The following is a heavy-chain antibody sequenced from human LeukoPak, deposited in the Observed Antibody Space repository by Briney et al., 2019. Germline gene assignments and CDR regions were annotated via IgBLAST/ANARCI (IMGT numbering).Heavy chain of an antibody. CDR3: ARGGTYYYDSSGLIYFDY. CDR2: INPSGGST. CDR1: GYTFTSYY. V-gene: IGHV1-46*01. D-gene: IGHD3-22*01. J-gene: IGHJ4*02. Sequence: ASVKVSCRASGYTFTSYYMHWVRQAPGQGLEWMGIINPSGGSTSYAQKFQGRVTMTRDTSTSTVYMEPSSLTSEDTAVFYCARGGTYYYDSSGLIYFDYWGQGTLVTVSS.